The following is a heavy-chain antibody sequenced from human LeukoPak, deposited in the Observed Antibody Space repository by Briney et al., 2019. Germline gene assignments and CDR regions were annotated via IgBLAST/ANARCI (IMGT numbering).Heavy chain of an antibody. V-gene: IGHV4-61*01. CDR3: ARENSGSYYD. CDR2: IYYSGST. J-gene: IGHJ4*02. Sequence: SETLSLTCTVSGGSVSSGSYYWSWIRQPPGKGLEWIGYIYYSGSTNYNPSLKSRVTISVDTSKNQFSLKLSSVTAADTAVYYRARENSGSYYDWGQGTLVTVSS. CDR1: GGSVSSGSYY. D-gene: IGHD1-26*01.